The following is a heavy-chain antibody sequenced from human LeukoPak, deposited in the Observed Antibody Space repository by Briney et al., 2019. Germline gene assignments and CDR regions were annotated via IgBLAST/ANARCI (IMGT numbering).Heavy chain of an antibody. CDR2: LSGSGITT. CDR1: GFTFSSYW. Sequence: GGSLRLSCAASGFTFSSYWMSWVRQAPGKGLEWVSTLSGSGITTYYADSVKGRFTISRDNSKNTLYLQMNSLRAEDTAVYYCAKDALYGSGSYYNSPIDYWGQGTLVTVSS. V-gene: IGHV3-23*01. D-gene: IGHD3-10*01. CDR3: AKDALYGSGSYYNSPIDY. J-gene: IGHJ4*02.